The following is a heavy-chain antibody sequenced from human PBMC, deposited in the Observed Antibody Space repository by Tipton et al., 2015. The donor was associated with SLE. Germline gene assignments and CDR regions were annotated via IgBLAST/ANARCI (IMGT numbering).Heavy chain of an antibody. CDR1: GGSFSGYY. J-gene: IGHJ5*02. CDR3: ARHRAFWSGYYTDWFDP. CDR2: INHSGST. D-gene: IGHD3-3*01. V-gene: IGHV4-34*01. Sequence: TLSLTCAVYGGSFSGYYWSWIRQPPGKGLEWIGEINHSGSTNYNPSLKGRVTISVDTSKNQFSLKLSSVTAADTAVYYCARHRAFWSGYYTDWFDPWGQGTLVTVSS.